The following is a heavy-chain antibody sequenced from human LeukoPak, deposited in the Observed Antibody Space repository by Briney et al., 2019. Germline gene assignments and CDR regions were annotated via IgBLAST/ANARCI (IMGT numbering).Heavy chain of an antibody. CDR2: ISGSGGST. CDR1: GFTFSGYA. V-gene: IGHV3-23*01. CDR3: AKDPSLITIFGVDFDY. D-gene: IGHD3-3*01. Sequence: GGSLRLSCAASGFTFSGYAMSWVRQAPGKGLEWVSAISGSGGSTYYADSVKGRFTISRDNSKNTLYLQMNSLRAEDTAVYYCAKDPSLITIFGVDFDYWGQGTLVTVSS. J-gene: IGHJ4*02.